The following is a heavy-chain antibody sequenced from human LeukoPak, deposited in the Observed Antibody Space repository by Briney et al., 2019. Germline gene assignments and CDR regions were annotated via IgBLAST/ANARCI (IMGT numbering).Heavy chain of an antibody. CDR2: IRNDGNDK. J-gene: IGHJ4*02. CDR1: GFTFNKHG. D-gene: IGHD1-7*01. Sequence: PGGSLRLSCAASGFTFNKHGMHWVRQAPGKGLEWFSFIRNDGNDKYYADSVKGRFTISRDNSKNTLYLQMNSLRAEDTAVYYCAKVRVVFNWNYAYYFDSWGQGTLVTVSS. CDR3: AKVRVVFNWNYAYYFDS. V-gene: IGHV3-30*02.